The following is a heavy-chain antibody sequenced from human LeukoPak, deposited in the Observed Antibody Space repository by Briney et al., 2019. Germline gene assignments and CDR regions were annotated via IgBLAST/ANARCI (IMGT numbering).Heavy chain of an antibody. CDR3: AREFCGGGSCGWFDP. CDR2: VFYSGST. D-gene: IGHD2-21*01. Sequence: SETLSLTCTVSGASISNYYWTWIRQPPGKGMEWIGHVFYSGSTTYSPSLKSRVTISVDRSKNQFSLKLISVTAADTAVYYFAREFCGGGSCGWFDPWGQGTLVTVSS. J-gene: IGHJ5*02. CDR1: GASISNYY. V-gene: IGHV4-59*12.